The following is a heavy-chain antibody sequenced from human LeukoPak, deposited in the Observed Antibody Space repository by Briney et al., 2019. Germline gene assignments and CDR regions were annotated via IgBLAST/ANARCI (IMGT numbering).Heavy chain of an antibody. Sequence: PSETLSLTCAVSGGSITTSSYYWGWIRQPPGKELEWIGNIYYTDNTYYNPSLKSRVTISVDTSKNQFSLKLSSVTAADTAVYYCARLTYDGWGGIDYWGQGILVTVSS. CDR3: ARLTYDGWGGIDY. CDR2: IYYTDNT. V-gene: IGHV4-39*01. J-gene: IGHJ4*02. CDR1: GGSITTSSYY. D-gene: IGHD3-16*01.